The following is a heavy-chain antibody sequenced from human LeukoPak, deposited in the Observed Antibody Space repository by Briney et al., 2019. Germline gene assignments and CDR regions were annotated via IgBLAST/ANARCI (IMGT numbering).Heavy chain of an antibody. D-gene: IGHD2-8*01. J-gene: IGHJ4*02. CDR1: GFTFDDYV. CDR2: IRWNSGSI. CDR3: AKGTNGVSYYFDY. V-gene: IGHV3-9*01. Sequence: GRSLRLSCAASGFTFDDYVMQWVRHTPGKGLEWGSRIRWNSGSIDSADAVKGRFTTSRENAKNSLYLQMNSLRAEDTALYYCAKGTNGVSYYFDYWGQGTLVTVSS.